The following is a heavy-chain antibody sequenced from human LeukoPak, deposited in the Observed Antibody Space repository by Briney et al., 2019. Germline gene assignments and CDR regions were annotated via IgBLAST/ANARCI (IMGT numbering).Heavy chain of an antibody. V-gene: IGHV4-59*08. J-gene: IGHJ4*02. CDR3: ARHAPNNYDRSGSHVFDY. CDR1: SGSINNYY. CDR2: ILSSGST. D-gene: IGHD3-22*01. Sequence: SETLSLTCTVSSGSINNYYWSWIRQTPGKGLEWIGYILSSGSTNYNPSVKSRVIISVDTSKNQFSLKLRSVTAADTAVYYCARHAPNNYDRSGSHVFDYWGQGTLVTVSS.